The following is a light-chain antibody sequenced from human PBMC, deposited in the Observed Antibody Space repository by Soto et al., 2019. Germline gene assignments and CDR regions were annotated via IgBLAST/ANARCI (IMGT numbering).Light chain of an antibody. J-gene: IGLJ2*01. Sequence: QSALTQPASVSGSPGQSITISCTGTSDDVGDYNYVSWYQHRPGKAPKLIIYEVTHRPSGVSNRFSGSKSAKTASLTISGLQAEDEADYYCTSYTIITGTPVIFGGGTKVTVL. CDR2: EVT. CDR1: SDDVGDYNY. CDR3: TSYTIITGTPVI. V-gene: IGLV2-14*01.